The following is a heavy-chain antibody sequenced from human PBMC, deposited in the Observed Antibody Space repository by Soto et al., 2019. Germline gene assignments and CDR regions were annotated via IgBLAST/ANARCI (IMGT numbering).Heavy chain of an antibody. V-gene: IGHV4-39*01. CDR2: IYYSGGT. CDR3: ARNAGYCSSTSCYTGGDNWGGMDV. D-gene: IGHD2-2*02. CDR1: GGSIISSSYY. Sequence: SETLSLTCTFSGGSIISSSYYWGCIREPPGKGREWIGSIYYSGGTYYNPYIKSRVTISVDTSKNQVSLKLSSVPAADTAVYYCARNAGYCSSTSCYTGGDNWGGMDVWGQGTTVTVSS. J-gene: IGHJ6*02.